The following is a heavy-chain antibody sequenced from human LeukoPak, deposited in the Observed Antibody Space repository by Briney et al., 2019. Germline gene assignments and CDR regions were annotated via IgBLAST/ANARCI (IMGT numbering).Heavy chain of an antibody. Sequence: KPSETLSLTCTVSGGSISSYYWSWIRQPPGKGLEWIGYIYYSGSTNYNPSLKSRVTISVDTSKNQFSLKLTSVTAADTAVYYCARGSPSGYVGGWFDPWGQGTLVIVSS. V-gene: IGHV4-59*12. D-gene: IGHD5-12*01. CDR2: IYYSGST. CDR1: GGSISSYY. J-gene: IGHJ5*02. CDR3: ARGSPSGYVGGWFDP.